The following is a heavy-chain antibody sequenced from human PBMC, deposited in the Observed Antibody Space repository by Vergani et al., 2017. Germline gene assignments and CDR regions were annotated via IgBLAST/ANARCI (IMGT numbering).Heavy chain of an antibody. J-gene: IGHJ6*03. Sequence: QVQLVESGGGVVQPGRSLRLSCAASGFTFSSYGMHWVRQAPGKGLEWVAVISYDGSNKYYADSVKGRFTISRDNSKNTLYLQMNSLRAEDTAVYYCAKDGRYCSGGSCLKGYMDVWGK. CDR3: AKDGRYCSGGSCLKGYMDV. CDR1: GFTFSSYG. V-gene: IGHV3-30*18. D-gene: IGHD2-15*01. CDR2: ISYDGSNK.